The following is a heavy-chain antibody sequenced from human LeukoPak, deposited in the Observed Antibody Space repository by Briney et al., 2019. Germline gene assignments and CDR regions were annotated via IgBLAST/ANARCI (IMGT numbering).Heavy chain of an antibody. D-gene: IGHD3-10*01. CDR1: GGSISSSSYY. V-gene: IGHV4-39*07. Sequence: KASETLSLTCTVSGGSISSSSYYWGWIRQPPGKGLEWIGSIYYSGSTYYNPSLKSRVTISVDTSKNQFSLKLSSVTAADTAVYYCARSPGYYYYYYMDVWGKGTTVTISS. CDR3: ARSPGYYYYYYMDV. J-gene: IGHJ6*03. CDR2: IYYSGST.